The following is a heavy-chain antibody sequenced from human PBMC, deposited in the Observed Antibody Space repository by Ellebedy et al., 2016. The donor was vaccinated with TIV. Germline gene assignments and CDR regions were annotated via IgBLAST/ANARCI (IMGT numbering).Heavy chain of an antibody. CDR1: GFTFSRYA. D-gene: IGHD2-15*01. Sequence: GESLKISXVPSGFTFSRYAMSWVRQAPGKGLEWVSAISGSGTNTYYAGSVKGRFTISRDNSKNTLYLQMNSLRADDTAVYYCAKDLGAGGGSVFNYWGQGTLVTVSS. CDR2: ISGSGTNT. CDR3: AKDLGAGGGSVFNY. J-gene: IGHJ4*02. V-gene: IGHV3-23*01.